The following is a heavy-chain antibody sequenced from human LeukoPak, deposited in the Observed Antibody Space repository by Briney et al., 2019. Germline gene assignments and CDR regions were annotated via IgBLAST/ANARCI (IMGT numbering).Heavy chain of an antibody. J-gene: IGHJ2*01. CDR3: ARDIYYFDL. CDR2: TYYRSRWKS. Sequence: PSQTLSLTCAISGDSVSSNSAAWNWIRQSPSRGLEWLGRTYYRSRWKSDYAVSMKSRVTINPDTSKNQFSLQLSSVTPEDTAVYYCARDIYYFDLWGRGTLVTVSS. D-gene: IGHD5/OR15-5a*01. CDR1: GDSVSSNSAA. V-gene: IGHV6-1*01.